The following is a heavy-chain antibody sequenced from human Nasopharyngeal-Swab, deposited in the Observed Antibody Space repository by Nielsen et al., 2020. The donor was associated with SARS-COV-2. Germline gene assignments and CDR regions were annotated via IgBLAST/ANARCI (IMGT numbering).Heavy chain of an antibody. V-gene: IGHV1-8*01. Sequence: ASVKVSCKASGYTFTSYDINWVRQATGQGLEWMGWMNPNSGNTGYAQKFQGRVTMTRNTSISTAYMELSSLRSEGTAVYYCASARQTRYYYDSSGSNFDYWGQGTLVTVSS. CDR1: GYTFTSYD. CDR3: ASARQTRYYYDSSGSNFDY. CDR2: MNPNSGNT. J-gene: IGHJ4*02. D-gene: IGHD3-22*01.